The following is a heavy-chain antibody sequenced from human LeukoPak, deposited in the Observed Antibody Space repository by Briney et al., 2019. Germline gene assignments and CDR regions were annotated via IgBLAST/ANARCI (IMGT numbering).Heavy chain of an antibody. CDR2: ISGSGGST. CDR1: GFTFGTYW. J-gene: IGHJ3*02. Sequence: GGSLRLSYAASGFTFGTYWMHWVRQAPGKGLEWVSAISGSGGSTYYADSVKGRFTISRDNSKNTLYLQMNSLRAEDTAVYYCAKDLTTVTTRDAFDIWGQGTMVTVSS. D-gene: IGHD4-11*01. V-gene: IGHV3-23*01. CDR3: AKDLTTVTTRDAFDI.